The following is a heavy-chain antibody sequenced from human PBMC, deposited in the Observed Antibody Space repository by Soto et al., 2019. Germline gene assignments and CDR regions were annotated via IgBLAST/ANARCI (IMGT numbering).Heavy chain of an antibody. CDR2: INRSGST. V-gene: IGHV4-34*01. CDR3: ARYKRGYSYGTDY. Sequence: SETLSLTCAVYGGSFSCYYWSWIRQPPGKGLEWIGEINRSGSTNYNPSLKSRVTISVDTSKNQFSLKLSSVTAADTAVYYCARYKRGYSYGTDYWGQGTLVTVS. J-gene: IGHJ4*02. D-gene: IGHD5-18*01. CDR1: GGSFSCYY.